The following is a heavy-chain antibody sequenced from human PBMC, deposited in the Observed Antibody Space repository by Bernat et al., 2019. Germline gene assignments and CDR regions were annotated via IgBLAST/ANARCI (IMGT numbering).Heavy chain of an antibody. Sequence: QVQLQESGPGLVKPSETLSLTCAVSGYSISSGYYWGWIRQPPGKGLEWIGSIYHSGSTYYNPSLKSRVTISVNPSKNQFSLKLSSVTAADTAVYSCERVDTAMVGGFDPWGQGTLVTVSS. V-gene: IGHV4-38-2*01. CDR1: GYSISSGYY. J-gene: IGHJ5*02. D-gene: IGHD5-18*01. CDR3: ERVDTAMVGGFDP. CDR2: IYHSGST.